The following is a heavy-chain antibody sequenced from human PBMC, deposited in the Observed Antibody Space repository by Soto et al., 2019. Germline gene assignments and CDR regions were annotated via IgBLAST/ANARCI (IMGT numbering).Heavy chain of an antibody. V-gene: IGHV3-48*01. CDR2: ISSGSSTI. CDR1: GFTFSSYW. Sequence: AGGSLRLSCAASGFTFSSYWMHWVRKAPGKGLVWVSYISSGSSTIYYADSVKGRFTISRDNAQNSLYLQMNSLRAEDTAVYYCAKTYSSGRGAFDVWGQGTMVTVSS. J-gene: IGHJ3*01. D-gene: IGHD6-19*01. CDR3: AKTYSSGRGAFDV.